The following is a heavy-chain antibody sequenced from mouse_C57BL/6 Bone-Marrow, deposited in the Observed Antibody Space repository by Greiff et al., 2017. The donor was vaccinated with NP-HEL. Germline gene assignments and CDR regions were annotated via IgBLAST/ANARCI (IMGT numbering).Heavy chain of an antibody. J-gene: IGHJ4*01. CDR1: GYTFTDYN. CDR2: INPNNGGT. Sequence: EVQLQQSGPELVKPGASVKIPCKASGYTFTDYNMDWVKQSHGKSLEWIGDINPNNGGTIYNQKFKGKATLTVDKSSSTAYMELRSLTSEDSAVYFCARWGYSNYYYAMDYWGQGTSVTVSS. D-gene: IGHD2-5*01. V-gene: IGHV1-18*01. CDR3: ARWGYSNYYYAMDY.